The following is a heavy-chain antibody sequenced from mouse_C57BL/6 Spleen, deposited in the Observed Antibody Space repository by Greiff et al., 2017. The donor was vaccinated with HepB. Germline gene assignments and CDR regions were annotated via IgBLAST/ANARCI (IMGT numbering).Heavy chain of an antibody. CDR3: AREVTTVPDY. V-gene: IGHV1-53*01. CDR1: GYTFTSYW. CDR2: INPSNGGT. Sequence: QVHVKQPGTALVKPGASVKLSCKASGYTFTSYWMHWVKQRPGQGLEWIGNINPSNGGTNYNEKFKSKATLTVDKSSSTAYMQLSSLTSEDSAVYYCAREVTTVPDYWGQGTTLTVSS. J-gene: IGHJ2*01. D-gene: IGHD1-1*01.